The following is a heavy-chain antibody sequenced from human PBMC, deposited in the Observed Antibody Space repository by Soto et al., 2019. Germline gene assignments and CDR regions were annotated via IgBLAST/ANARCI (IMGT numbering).Heavy chain of an antibody. V-gene: IGHV4-30-4*01. CDR2: IYYSGST. CDR1: GGSISSGDYY. J-gene: IGHJ4*02. Sequence: QVQLQESGPGLVKPSQTLSLTCTVSGGSISSGDYYWSWIRQPPGKGLEWIGYIYYSGSTYYNPSLKSRVTISLDTSKNQLSLKLSSVTAAATAVYYCASVGSSIAFRPFDYWGQGTLVTVSS. D-gene: IGHD6-6*01. CDR3: ASVGSSIAFRPFDY.